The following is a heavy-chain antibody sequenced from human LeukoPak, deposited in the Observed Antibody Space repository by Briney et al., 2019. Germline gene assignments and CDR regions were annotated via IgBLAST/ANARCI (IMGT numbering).Heavy chain of an antibody. CDR2: VYHSGST. CDR3: ARGPPQYTTGAFDI. CDR1: GDSISTNHW. V-gene: IGHV4-4*02. Sequence: SETLSLTCAVSGDSISTNHWWSWVRQPPGKGLEWIGEVYHSGSTNYNPSLKSRVTISVDTSKNQFSLKLSSVTAADTAVYYCARGPPQYTTGAFDIWGQGTMVTVSS. D-gene: IGHD1-1*01. J-gene: IGHJ3*02.